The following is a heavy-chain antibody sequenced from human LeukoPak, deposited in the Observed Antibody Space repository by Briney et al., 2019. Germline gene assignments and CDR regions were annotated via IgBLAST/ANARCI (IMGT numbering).Heavy chain of an antibody. V-gene: IGHV4-34*01. CDR3: AGHRYYYGSGRYIDY. CDR1: GGSFSGYY. Sequence: SETLSLTCAVYGGSFSGYYWSWIRQPPGKGLEWIGEINPSGSNNYNPSLKSRATISVDTSKKQFPLKLSSVTAADTAVYYCAGHRYYYGSGRYIDYWGQGTLVTVSS. J-gene: IGHJ4*02. CDR2: INPSGSN. D-gene: IGHD3-10*01.